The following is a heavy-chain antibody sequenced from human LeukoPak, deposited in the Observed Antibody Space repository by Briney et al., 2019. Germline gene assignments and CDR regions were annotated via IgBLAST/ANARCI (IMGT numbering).Heavy chain of an antibody. D-gene: IGHD3-9*01. J-gene: IGHJ4*02. CDR1: GFTFSSHA. Sequence: GGSLRLSCAASGFTFSSHAMSWVRQAPGKGLEWVSAIGDDIVSTYYAESVKGGFTISRDNSKNTLYLQMNSLRAEDTATYYCARDSPLLTVWGQGTLVTVSS. V-gene: IGHV3-23*01. CDR2: IGDDIVST. CDR3: ARDSPLLTV.